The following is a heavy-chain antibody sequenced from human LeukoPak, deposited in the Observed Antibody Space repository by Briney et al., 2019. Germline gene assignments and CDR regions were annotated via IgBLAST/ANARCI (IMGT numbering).Heavy chain of an antibody. CDR2: IYYSGST. CDR3: ARPQRWLQTTAAFDI. D-gene: IGHD5-24*01. Sequence: SETLSLTCTVSGGSISSSSYYWGWIRQPPGKGREWLGSIYYSGSTYYNPSLKSRVTISVDTYKNQFSLKLSSVTAADTAVYYCARPQRWLQTTAAFDIWGQGTMVTVSS. CDR1: GGSISSSSYY. J-gene: IGHJ3*02. V-gene: IGHV4-39*01.